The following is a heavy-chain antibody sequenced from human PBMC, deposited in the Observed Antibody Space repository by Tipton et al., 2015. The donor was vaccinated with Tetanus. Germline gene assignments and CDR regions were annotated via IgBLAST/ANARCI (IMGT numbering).Heavy chain of an antibody. D-gene: IGHD6-19*01. CDR2: IGGTTPSI. V-gene: IGHV3-48*02. CDR1: GFSFSSYS. Sequence: SLRLSCVASGFSFSSYSVNWVRQAPGKGLEWVAFIGGTTPSIFYADSVRGRFTVARDNAKKSVYLQMNSLRDNDTALYYCARSSGWAFDNWGQGTMVTVSS. CDR3: ARSSGWAFDN. J-gene: IGHJ4*02.